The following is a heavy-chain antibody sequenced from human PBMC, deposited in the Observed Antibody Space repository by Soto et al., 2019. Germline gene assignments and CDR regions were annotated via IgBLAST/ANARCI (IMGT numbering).Heavy chain of an antibody. J-gene: IGHJ5*02. CDR3: ARDSSGYSKGHWFDP. D-gene: IGHD3-22*01. CDR2: IYYSGST. CDR1: GGSISSGDYY. Sequence: LSLTCTVSGGSISSGDYYWSWIRQPPGKGLEWIGYIYYSGSTYYNPSLKSRVTISVDTSKNQFSLKLSSVTAADTAVYYCARDSSGYSKGHWFDPWGQGTLVTVSS. V-gene: IGHV4-30-4*01.